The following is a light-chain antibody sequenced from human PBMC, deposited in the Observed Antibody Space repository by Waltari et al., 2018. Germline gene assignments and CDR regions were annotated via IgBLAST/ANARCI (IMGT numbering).Light chain of an antibody. J-gene: IGLJ1*01. CDR1: NSDMGGYNY. Sequence: QSALTPPASVSGSPGQSITLLCTGTNSDMGGYNYLSWYQQHPGKAPKRMIYAVSMRPSGVSIRFSGSKSGNTASLTISGLQPDDKADYYCSSYTSRATYVFGTGTKVTVL. V-gene: IGLV2-14*03. CDR3: SSYTSRATYV. CDR2: AVS.